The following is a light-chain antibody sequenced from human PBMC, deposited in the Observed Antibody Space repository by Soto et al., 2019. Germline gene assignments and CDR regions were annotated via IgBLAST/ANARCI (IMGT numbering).Light chain of an antibody. CDR2: KAT. J-gene: IGKJ5*01. CDR1: QSIISS. Sequence: DIQRTQSPSTLAASVGERVAITCRPSQSIISSLAWYQQKPGNAPKLXXYKATPLQNGVPSRSSGSASGTDLPLTISRLAPEDFAVYFCQRYGSSRMITFRQGTRLEIK. CDR3: QRYGSSRMIT. V-gene: IGKV1-5*03.